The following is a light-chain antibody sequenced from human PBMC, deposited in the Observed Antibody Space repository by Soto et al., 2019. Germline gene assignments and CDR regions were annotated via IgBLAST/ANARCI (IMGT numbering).Light chain of an antibody. Sequence: DIQMTQSPSSLSASVGDRVTITCRASQSISSYLNWYQQKPRKAPKLLIYAASSLQSGVPSRFSGSGSGTDFTLTISSLQPEDFATYYCQQSYSTLVTFGPGTKVDIK. CDR1: QSISSY. CDR3: QQSYSTLVT. J-gene: IGKJ3*01. V-gene: IGKV1-39*01. CDR2: AAS.